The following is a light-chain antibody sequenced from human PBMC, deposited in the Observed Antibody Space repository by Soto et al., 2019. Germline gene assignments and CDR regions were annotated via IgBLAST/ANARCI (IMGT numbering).Light chain of an antibody. Sequence: ERVMAQSPATPSVSPGERATLSCRASQSVRSNLAWYQQKPGQAPRLLIYGASTRATGTPARFSGSGSGTEFTLTISSLQSEDLALYYCQQYDNWPPWTFGQGTKVDI. CDR1: QSVRSN. J-gene: IGKJ1*01. CDR2: GAS. CDR3: QQYDNWPPWT. V-gene: IGKV3-15*01.